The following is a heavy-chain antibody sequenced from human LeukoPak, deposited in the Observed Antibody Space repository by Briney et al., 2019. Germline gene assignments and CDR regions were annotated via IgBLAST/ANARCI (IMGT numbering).Heavy chain of an antibody. CDR2: ISGSGGSA. CDR3: AKVGQRYYFDY. Sequence: GSLRLSCAASGFTFSTYAMPWVRQAPGKGLEWVSGISGSGGSAYYAGSVKGRLTISNDDSKNTMYLQMNSLRAEDTAVYYCAKVGQRYYFDYWGQGILVTVSS. J-gene: IGHJ4*02. CDR1: GFTFSTYA. V-gene: IGHV3-23*01.